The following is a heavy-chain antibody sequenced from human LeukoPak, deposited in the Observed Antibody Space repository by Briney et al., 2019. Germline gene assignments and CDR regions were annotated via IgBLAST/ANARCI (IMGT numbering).Heavy chain of an antibody. D-gene: IGHD3-10*01. V-gene: IGHV4-59*01. Sequence: PSETLSLSCTVSGISISRYYWSWIRQPPGRGLEWIGYKDYSGSTNYNRSLKSRVTISVDTSKNQFSLKLSSVTAADTAVYYCARITMVRGYYMDVWGKGTTVTISS. CDR1: GISISRYY. CDR3: ARITMVRGYYMDV. CDR2: KDYSGST. J-gene: IGHJ6*03.